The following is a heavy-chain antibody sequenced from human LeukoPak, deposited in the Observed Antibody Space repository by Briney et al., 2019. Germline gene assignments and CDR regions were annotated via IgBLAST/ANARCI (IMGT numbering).Heavy chain of an antibody. CDR3: TRESIAARRPLDY. CDR1: GFTFSSYA. CDR2: IRSKAYGGTT. Sequence: GGSLRLSCAASGFTFSSYAMHWVRQAPGKGLEWVGFIRSKAYGGTTEYAASVKGRFTISRDDSKSIAYLQMNSLKTEDTAVYYCTRESIAARRPLDYWGQGTLVTVSS. V-gene: IGHV3-49*04. J-gene: IGHJ4*02. D-gene: IGHD6-6*01.